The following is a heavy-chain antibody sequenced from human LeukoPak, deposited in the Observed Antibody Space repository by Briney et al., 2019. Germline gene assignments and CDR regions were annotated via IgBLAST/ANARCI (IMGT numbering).Heavy chain of an antibody. Sequence: SETLSLTCTVSGGSISSSSYYWGWIRQPPGKGLEWIGSFYYSGSTYYNPSLKSRVTISVDTSKNQFSLKLSSVTAADTAVYYCARLNYDSSGYYYGYYYYMDVWGKGTTVTVSS. CDR1: GGSISSSSYY. J-gene: IGHJ6*03. CDR3: ARLNYDSSGYYYGYYYYMDV. V-gene: IGHV4-39*07. D-gene: IGHD3-22*01. CDR2: FYYSGST.